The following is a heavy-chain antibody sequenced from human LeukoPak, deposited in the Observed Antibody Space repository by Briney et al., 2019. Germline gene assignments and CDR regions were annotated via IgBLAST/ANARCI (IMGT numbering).Heavy chain of an antibody. CDR1: GLNFTYAW. Sequence: GGSLRLSCAASGLNFTYAWMSWVRQAPGKGLEWVGRLKSIPDGGTTDYAALVKGRFNISRDDSRNTLYLQMNSLKTEDTGLYYCQFFFLGYSEDYWGQGSLVAVTS. CDR3: QFFFLGYSEDY. J-gene: IGHJ4*02. D-gene: IGHD3-22*01. V-gene: IGHV3-15*01. CDR2: LKSIPDGGTT.